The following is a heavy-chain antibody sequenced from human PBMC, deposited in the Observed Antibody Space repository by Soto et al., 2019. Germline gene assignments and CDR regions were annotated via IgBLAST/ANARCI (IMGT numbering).Heavy chain of an antibody. J-gene: IGHJ4*02. CDR3: ARVRRYYDRHAAFDY. D-gene: IGHD3-22*01. CDR2: ISSSGSTI. CDR1: GFTFSSYE. Sequence: GSLRLSCAASGFTFSSYEMNWVRQAPGKGLEWVSYISSSGSTIYYADSVKGRFTISRDNAKNSLYLQMNSLRAEDTAVYYCARVRRYYDRHAAFDYWGQGTLVTVSS. V-gene: IGHV3-48*03.